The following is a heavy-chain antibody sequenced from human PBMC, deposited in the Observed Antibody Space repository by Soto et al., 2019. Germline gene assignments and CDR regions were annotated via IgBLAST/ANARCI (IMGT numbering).Heavy chain of an antibody. J-gene: IGHJ4*02. Sequence: HPGGSLRLSCAASGFTFSSYWMSWVRQAPGRGLEWVANIKQDGSEKYYVDSVKGRFTISRDNAKNSLYLQMNSLRAEDTAVYYCARDVRYSSSWYEVAAYLWGQGTLVTVSS. CDR3: ARDVRYSSSWYEVAAYL. CDR2: IKQDGSEK. D-gene: IGHD6-13*01. V-gene: IGHV3-7*01. CDR1: GFTFSSYW.